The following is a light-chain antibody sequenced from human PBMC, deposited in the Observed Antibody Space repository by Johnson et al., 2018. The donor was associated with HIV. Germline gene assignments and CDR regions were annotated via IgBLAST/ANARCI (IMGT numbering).Light chain of an antibody. CDR1: SSNIGNND. J-gene: IGLJ1*01. CDR3: GTWDSSLTLYV. V-gene: IGLV1-51*01. CDR2: DNN. Sequence: QSVLTQPPSVSADPGQKVTISCSGSSSNIGNNDVSWYQQLPGTAPKLLIYDNNKRPSGIPDRFSGSKSGTSATLGITGLQTGDEADYYCGTWDSSLTLYVFGTGTKVTVL.